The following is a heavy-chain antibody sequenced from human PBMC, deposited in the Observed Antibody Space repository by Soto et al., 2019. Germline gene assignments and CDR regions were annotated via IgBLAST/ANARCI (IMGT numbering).Heavy chain of an antibody. Sequence: GGSMRLSCAASGFTFSNYNMNWVRQAPGKGLEWVSYISSSSITIYYADSVKGRFIMSRDNAKSTVYLQMNSLRAEDTAVYYCVRGYSGTYRIDFWGQGALVTVSS. D-gene: IGHD1-26*01. V-gene: IGHV3-48*04. J-gene: IGHJ4*02. CDR2: ISSSSITI. CDR3: VRGYSGTYRIDF. CDR1: GFTFSNYN.